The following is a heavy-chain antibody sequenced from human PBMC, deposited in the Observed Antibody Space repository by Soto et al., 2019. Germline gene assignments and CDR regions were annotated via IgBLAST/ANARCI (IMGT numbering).Heavy chain of an antibody. CDR3: ARHASRILYAP. J-gene: IGHJ5*02. CDR1: GYSFTRYW. D-gene: IGHD2-8*01. CDR2: IDPSDAYI. V-gene: IGHV5-10-1*01. Sequence: GESLKISCKGSGYSFTRYWISWVRQMPGKGLEWMGKIDPSDAYIKYSPSFQGHVTISVDKSINVAYLRWSSLKGSDTAIYYCARHASRILYAPWGQGTLVTVSS.